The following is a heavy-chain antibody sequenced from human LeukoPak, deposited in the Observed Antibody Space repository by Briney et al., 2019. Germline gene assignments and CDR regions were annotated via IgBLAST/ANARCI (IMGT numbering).Heavy chain of an antibody. CDR2: IKQDGSEK. CDR1: GFPFSTYW. D-gene: IGHD4-17*01. CDR3: ARVVGNGEVDY. Sequence: GGSLRLSFAASGFPFSTYWMSWVRQAPGKGLEWGANIKQDGSEKFYVDFVKGRFTISRDNPKNLLYLQMNTLSAEDTAVYYCARVVGNGEVDYWGQGTLVTVSS. V-gene: IGHV3-7*04. J-gene: IGHJ4*02.